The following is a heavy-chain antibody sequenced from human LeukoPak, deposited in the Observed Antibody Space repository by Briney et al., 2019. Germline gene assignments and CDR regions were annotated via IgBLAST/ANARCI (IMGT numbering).Heavy chain of an antibody. D-gene: IGHD2-2*03. V-gene: IGHV4-34*01. CDR3: ARVDLVVVPAANYYYYYMDV. CDR2: INHSGST. Sequence: PSETLSLTCAAYGGSFSGYYWSWIRQPPGKGLEWIGEINHSGSTNYNPSLKSRVTISVDTSKNQFSLKLSSVTAADTAVYYCARVDLVVVPAANYYYYYMDVWGKGTTVTVSS. CDR1: GGSFSGYY. J-gene: IGHJ6*03.